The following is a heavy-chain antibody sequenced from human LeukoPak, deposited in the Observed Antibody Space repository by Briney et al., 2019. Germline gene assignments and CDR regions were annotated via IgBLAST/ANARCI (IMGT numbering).Heavy chain of an antibody. CDR1: GFTFSSYW. J-gene: IGHJ4*02. CDR2: IKQDGSAK. CDR3: ARDTGNPRDDGYKYYFDY. D-gene: IGHD5-24*01. V-gene: IGHV3-7*01. Sequence: GGSLRLSCAASGFTFSSYWMSWVRQAPGKGLEWVANIKQDGSAKYYVDFVKGRFTISRDNAKNSLYLQMNSLRAEDTAVYYCARDTGNPRDDGYKYYFDYWGQGTLVTVSS.